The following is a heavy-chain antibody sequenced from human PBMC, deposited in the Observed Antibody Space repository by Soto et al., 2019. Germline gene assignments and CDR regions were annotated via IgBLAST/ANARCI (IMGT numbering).Heavy chain of an antibody. Sequence: EVQLVESGGGLVQPGGSLRLSCAASGFTFSSYSMNWVRQAPGKGLEWVSYISSSSSTIYYADSVKGRFTISRDNAKNSLDLQMNSLRAEDTAVYYCAREEGLLNWFGPWGQGTLVTVSS. V-gene: IGHV3-48*01. CDR3: AREEGLLNWFGP. D-gene: IGHD1-26*01. J-gene: IGHJ5*02. CDR1: GFTFSSYS. CDR2: ISSSSSTI.